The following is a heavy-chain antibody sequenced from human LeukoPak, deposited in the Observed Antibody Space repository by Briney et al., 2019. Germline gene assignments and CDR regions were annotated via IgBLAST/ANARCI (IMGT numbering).Heavy chain of an antibody. V-gene: IGHV4-4*07. Sequence: ETLSLTCTVSGGSISSYYWSWIRQPAGKGLDWIGRIYTSGSTNYNPSLKSRVTISVDTSKNQFSLKLSSVTAADTAVYYCARQNYGAAPLRYWGQGTLVTVSS. CDR1: GGSISSYY. D-gene: IGHD4/OR15-4a*01. CDR2: IYTSGST. CDR3: ARQNYGAAPLRY. J-gene: IGHJ4*02.